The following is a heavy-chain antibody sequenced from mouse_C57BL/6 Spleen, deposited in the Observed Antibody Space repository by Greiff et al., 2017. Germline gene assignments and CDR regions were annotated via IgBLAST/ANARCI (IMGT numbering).Heavy chain of an antibody. D-gene: IGHD1-1*01. CDR1: GYAFSSYW. J-gene: IGHJ2*01. Sequence: QVQLKQSGAELVKPGASVKISCKASGYAFSSYWMNWVKQRPGKGLEWIGQIYPGDGDTNYNGKFKGKATLTADKSSSTAYMQLSSLTSEDSAVYFCARTAYGSSYDDYWGQGTTLTVSS. CDR2: IYPGDGDT. CDR3: ARTAYGSSYDDY. V-gene: IGHV1-80*01.